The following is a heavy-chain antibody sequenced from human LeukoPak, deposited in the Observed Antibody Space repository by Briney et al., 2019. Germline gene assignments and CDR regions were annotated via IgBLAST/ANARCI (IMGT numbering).Heavy chain of an antibody. D-gene: IGHD3-10*01. Sequence: PSETLTLTCAVSGYSFSSGYYWGWIRQPPGKGLEWIGSIYHSGSTYYNPSLKSRVTISVDTSKNPFSLKLSTVTAADTAVYYCARFTYHYGWGSYCHLSYYFDYWGQGTLVTVSS. CDR1: GYSFSSGYY. V-gene: IGHV4-38-2*01. CDR2: IYHSGST. CDR3: ARFTYHYGWGSYCHLSYYFDY. J-gene: IGHJ4*02.